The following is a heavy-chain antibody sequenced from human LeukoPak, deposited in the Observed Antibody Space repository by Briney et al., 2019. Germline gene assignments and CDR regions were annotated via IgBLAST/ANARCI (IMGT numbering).Heavy chain of an antibody. Sequence: PGGSLRLSCAASGFTFSDYYMSWIRQAPGKGLEWVSYISGSGDTIYYADSVKGRFTISRDNAKSSLYLQMDSLRAEDTAVYYCAKKGYYDGSGYYMYYFDHWGQGTLVTVSS. CDR1: GFTFSDYY. CDR2: ISGSGDTI. CDR3: AKKGYYDGSGYYMYYFDH. D-gene: IGHD3-22*01. V-gene: IGHV3-11*01. J-gene: IGHJ4*02.